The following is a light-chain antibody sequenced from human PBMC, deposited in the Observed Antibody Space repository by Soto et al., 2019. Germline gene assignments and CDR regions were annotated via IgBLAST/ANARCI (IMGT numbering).Light chain of an antibody. CDR3: QVWDSSSDHVV. J-gene: IGLJ2*01. CDR1: NNGSKS. V-gene: IGLV3-21*04. CDR2: YDS. Sequence: SCELTQPPSVSVAPGKTARITCGGNNNGSKSVHWYQQKPGQAPVLVIYYDSDRPSGIPERFSGSNSGNTATLTISRVEAGDEADYYCQVWDSSSDHVVFGGGTKLTVL.